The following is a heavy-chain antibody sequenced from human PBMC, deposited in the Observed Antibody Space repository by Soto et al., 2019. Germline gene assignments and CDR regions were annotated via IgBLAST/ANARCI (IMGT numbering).Heavy chain of an antibody. Sequence: GGSLRLSCAASGFTFSGSAMHWVRQASGKGLEWVGRIRSKANSYATAYAASVKGRFTISRDDSKNTAYLQMNRLKTEDTAVYYCTSPRAHSSGWYGYWGQGTLVTVSS. J-gene: IGHJ4*02. CDR1: GFTFSGSA. CDR3: TSPRAHSSGWYGY. CDR2: IRSKANSYAT. V-gene: IGHV3-73*01. D-gene: IGHD6-19*01.